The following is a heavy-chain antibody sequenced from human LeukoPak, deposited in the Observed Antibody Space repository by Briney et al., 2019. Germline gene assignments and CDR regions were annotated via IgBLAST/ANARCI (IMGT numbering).Heavy chain of an antibody. V-gene: IGHV3-74*01. CDR2: INNDGSST. CDR1: GFIFSDHW. D-gene: IGHD3-3*01. J-gene: IGHJ4*02. CDR3: VRERNNFWSGHHSIFDS. Sequence: GGSLRLSCAASGFIFSDHWMHWGRQAPGKGLVWLSRINNDGSSTIYADSVKGRFTFSRDNAENTLFLEMSSLRVEDTAVYYCVRERNNFWSGHHSIFDSWGQGTLVTVSP.